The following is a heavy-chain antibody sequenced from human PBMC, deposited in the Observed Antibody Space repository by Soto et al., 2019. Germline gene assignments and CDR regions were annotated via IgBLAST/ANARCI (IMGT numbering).Heavy chain of an antibody. J-gene: IGHJ6*04. CDR1: GFTFSGSA. D-gene: IGHD3-3*01. CDR3: TRSFQITIFGVVIDKMDV. CDR2: IRSKANSYAT. V-gene: IGHV3-73*01. Sequence: GGSLRLSCAASGFTFSGSAMHWVRQASGKGLEWVGRIRSKANSYATAYAASVKGRFTISRDDSKNTAYLQMNSLKTEDTAVYYCTRSFQITIFGVVIDKMDVWGKGTTVTVSS.